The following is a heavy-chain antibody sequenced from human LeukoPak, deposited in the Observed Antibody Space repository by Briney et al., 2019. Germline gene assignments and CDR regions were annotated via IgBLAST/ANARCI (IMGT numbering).Heavy chain of an antibody. V-gene: IGHV4-39*01. CDR3: ANSTNYGGNSGYFDY. D-gene: IGHD4-23*01. CDR2: IYYSGNT. J-gene: IGHJ4*02. Sequence: SETLSLTCTVSGGSISSSSYYWGWIRQPPGKGLEWIGSIYYSGNTYYNPSLKSRVTISIDTSKNQFSLKLSSVTAADTAVYYCANSTNYGGNSGYFDYWGQGTLVTVSS. CDR1: GGSISSSSYY.